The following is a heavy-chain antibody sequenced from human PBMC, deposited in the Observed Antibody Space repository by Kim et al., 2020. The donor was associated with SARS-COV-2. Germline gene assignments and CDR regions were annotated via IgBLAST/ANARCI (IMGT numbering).Heavy chain of an antibody. V-gene: IGHV4-34*01. CDR2: INHSGST. CDR3: ARGRGYDFWSGYGREGVDY. D-gene: IGHD3-3*01. Sequence: SETLSLTCAVYGGSFSGYYWSWIRQPPGKGLEWIGEINHSGSTNYNPSLKSRVTISVDTSKNQFSLKLSSVTAADTAVYYCARGRGYDFWSGYGREGVDYWGQGTLVTVSS. J-gene: IGHJ4*02. CDR1: GGSFSGYY.